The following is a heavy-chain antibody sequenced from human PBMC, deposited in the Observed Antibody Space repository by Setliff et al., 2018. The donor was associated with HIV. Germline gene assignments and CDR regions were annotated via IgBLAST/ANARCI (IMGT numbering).Heavy chain of an antibody. CDR3: ARGNSRRLRVHYYYYYMDV. CDR1: GGSISSGSYY. D-gene: IGHD4-17*01. J-gene: IGHJ6*03. CDR2: IYTRGNT. V-gene: IGHV4-61*09. Sequence: SETLSLTCTVSGGSISSGSYYWSWIRQPAGKGLEWIGHIYTRGNTNHNPSLKSRVTISVDTSENQFSLKLSSVTAADTAVYYCARGNSRRLRVHYYYYYMDVWGKGTTVTVSS.